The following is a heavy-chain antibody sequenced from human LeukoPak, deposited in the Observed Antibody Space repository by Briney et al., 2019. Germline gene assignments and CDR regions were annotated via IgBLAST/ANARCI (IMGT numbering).Heavy chain of an antibody. CDR1: GVSISTSSYY. CDR3: ARDYDFWTGTRLAYGMDV. D-gene: IGHD3-3*01. CDR2: MYYSGST. V-gene: IGHV4-39*01. Sequence: SETLSLTCTVSGVSISTSSYYWGWIRQPPGKGLEWIGTMYYSGSTYYNPSLKSRVTISGDTSKNQFSLKLSSVTAADTAVYYCARDYDFWTGTRLAYGMDVWGQGTTVTVSS. J-gene: IGHJ6*02.